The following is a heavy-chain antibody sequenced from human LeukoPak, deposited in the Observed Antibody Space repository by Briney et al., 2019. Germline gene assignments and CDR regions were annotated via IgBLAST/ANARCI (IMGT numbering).Heavy chain of an antibody. J-gene: IGHJ6*03. CDR2: IYYSGST. CDR1: GGSISTYS. CDR3: ARVVVPAAMQNYYYYMDV. D-gene: IGHD2-2*01. Sequence: PSETLSLTCTVSGGSISTYSWSWIRQPPGKGLEWIGYIYYSGSTYYNPSLKSRVTISVDTSKNQFSLKLSSVTAADTAVYYCARVVVPAAMQNYYYYMDVWGKGTTVTVSS. V-gene: IGHV4-59*12.